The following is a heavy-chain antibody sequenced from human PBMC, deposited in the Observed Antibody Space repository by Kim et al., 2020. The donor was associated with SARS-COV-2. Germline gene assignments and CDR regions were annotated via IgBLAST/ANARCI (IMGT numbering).Heavy chain of an antibody. Sequence: SETLSLTCTVSGGSISSGGYYWSWIRQHPGKGLEWIGYIYYSGSTYYNPSLKSRVTISVDTSKNQFSLKLSSVTAADTAVYYCARDNRRGVYYYGMDVWGQGTTVTVSS. V-gene: IGHV4-31*03. CDR3: ARDNRRGVYYYGMDV. CDR2: IYYSGST. CDR1: GGSISSGGYY. J-gene: IGHJ6*02.